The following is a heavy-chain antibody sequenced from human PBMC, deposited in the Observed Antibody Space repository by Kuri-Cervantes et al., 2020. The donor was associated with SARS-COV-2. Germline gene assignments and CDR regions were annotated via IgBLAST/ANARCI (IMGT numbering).Heavy chain of an antibody. CDR3: ASLADPILPYSSSHNFDY. Sequence: GSLRLSCAVYGGSFSGYYWGWIRQPPGKGLEWIGSIYYSGSTYYNPSLKSRVTISVDTSKNQFSLKLSSVTAADTAVYYCASLADPILPYSSSHNFDYWGQGTLVTCYS. CDR2: IYYSGST. J-gene: IGHJ4*02. D-gene: IGHD6-6*01. V-gene: IGHV4-39*01. CDR1: GGSFSGYY.